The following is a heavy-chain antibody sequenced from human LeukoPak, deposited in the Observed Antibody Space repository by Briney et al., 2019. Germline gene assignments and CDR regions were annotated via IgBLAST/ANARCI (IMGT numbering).Heavy chain of an antibody. CDR1: GLTFHDYA. V-gene: IGHV3-43*02. J-gene: IGHJ4*02. CDR3: AKESGKFDY. CDR2: MSADGGST. Sequence: GRSLRLSCVASGLTFHDYAMHWVRQAPGKGLEWVSLMSADGGSTFYADSVRGRFSISRDNSKNSLYLQMNSLRTEDTAMYYCAKESGKFDYWGQGTLVAASS.